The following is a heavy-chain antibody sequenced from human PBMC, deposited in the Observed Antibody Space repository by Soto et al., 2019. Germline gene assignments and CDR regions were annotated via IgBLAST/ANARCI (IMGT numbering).Heavy chain of an antibody. CDR1: GFTFSDYY. CDR3: VREAPCSNGVCQFDY. D-gene: IGHD2-8*01. J-gene: IGHJ4*02. CDR2: ISSSGSTI. V-gene: IGHV3-11*04. Sequence: GGSLRLSCAAPGFTFSDYYMSWIRQAPGKGLEWVSYISSSGSTIHYADSVKGRFSISRDNAKKSLFLQMNSLRAEDTAVYYCVREAPCSNGVCQFDYWGRGTLVTVSS.